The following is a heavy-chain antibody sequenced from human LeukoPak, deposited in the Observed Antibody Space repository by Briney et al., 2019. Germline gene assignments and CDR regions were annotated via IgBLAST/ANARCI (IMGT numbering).Heavy chain of an antibody. CDR3: ARAGYCSSTSCYWYYYYMDV. V-gene: IGHV4-61*02. CDR1: GGSISSGSYY. CDR2: IYTSGST. Sequence: PSETLSLTCTVSGGSISSGSYYWSWIRQPAGKGLEWIGRIYTSGSTNYNPSLKSRVTISLDTSKHQFSLKLSSVTAADTAVYYCARAGYCSSTSCYWYYYYMDVWGKGTTVTVSS. J-gene: IGHJ6*03. D-gene: IGHD2-2*01.